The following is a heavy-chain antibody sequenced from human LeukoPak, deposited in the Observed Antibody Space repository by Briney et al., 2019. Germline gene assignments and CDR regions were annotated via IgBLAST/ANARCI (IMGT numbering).Heavy chain of an antibody. CDR3: ATPDGYDSSGYLLDY. D-gene: IGHD3-22*01. Sequence: PGGTLRLSCAASGFTFSSYGMSWVRQAPGKGLEWVSSISGSGGSTYYADSVKGRFTISRDNSKNTLYLQMNSLRAEDTAVYYCATPDGYDSSGYLLDYWGQGTLVTVSS. V-gene: IGHV3-23*01. CDR1: GFTFSSYG. CDR2: ISGSGGST. J-gene: IGHJ4*02.